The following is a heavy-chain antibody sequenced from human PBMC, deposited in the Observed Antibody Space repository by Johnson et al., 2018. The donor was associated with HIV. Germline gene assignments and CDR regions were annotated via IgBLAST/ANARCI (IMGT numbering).Heavy chain of an antibody. J-gene: IGHJ3*02. CDR1: GFTFSYYG. Sequence: VQLVESGGGVVQPGKSLRLSCAASGFTFSYYGMHWVRQAPGKGLEWVAVISYDGSNKYYADSVKGRFIISRDNSKNTLYLQMNSLRAEDTAVYYCAKVRGDFWSGYYGGLNDAFDIWGQGTMVTVSS. CDR3: AKVRGDFWSGYYGGLNDAFDI. CDR2: ISYDGSNK. V-gene: IGHV3-30*18. D-gene: IGHD3-3*01.